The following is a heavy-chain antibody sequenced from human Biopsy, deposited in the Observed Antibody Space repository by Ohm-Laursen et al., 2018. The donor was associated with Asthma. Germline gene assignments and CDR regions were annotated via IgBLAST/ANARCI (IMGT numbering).Heavy chain of an antibody. J-gene: IGHJ6*02. CDR2: ISGYNGNT. D-gene: IGHD3-10*01. CDR1: GYTFNSAG. CDR3: ARAVDYSHYYGIDV. Sequence: ASVKVSCKTSGYTFNSAGITWVRQAPGQGLEWMGWISGYNGNTKVAQKLQDRVTMITDTSTSTAYMELGSLRSDDTAVYFCARAVDYSHYYGIDVWGQGTTVTVS. V-gene: IGHV1-18*01.